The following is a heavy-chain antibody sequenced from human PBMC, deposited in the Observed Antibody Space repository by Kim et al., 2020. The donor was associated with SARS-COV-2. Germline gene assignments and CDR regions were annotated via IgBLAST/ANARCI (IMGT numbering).Heavy chain of an antibody. V-gene: IGHV5-51*01. Sequence: DTRYIPSFQGQVTISADKSISTAYLQWSSLKASATAMYYCARGGGSGVDYWGQGTLVTVSS. D-gene: IGHD3-10*01. J-gene: IGHJ4*02. CDR2: DT. CDR3: ARGGGSGVDY.